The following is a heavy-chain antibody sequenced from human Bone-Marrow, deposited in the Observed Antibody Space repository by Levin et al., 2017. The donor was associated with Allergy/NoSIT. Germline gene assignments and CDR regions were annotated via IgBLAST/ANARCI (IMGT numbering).Heavy chain of an antibody. J-gene: IGHJ5*02. Sequence: PAASVKVSCKTSGYTFTSYNVYWVRQATGQGLEWMGYINPNSGNTAYARKFQGRVTMTRNSSITTAYMELSSLRSEDTAMYYCARGDCYSGSCYGPDWFDPWGQGTQVTVSS. V-gene: IGHV1-8*01. CDR2: INPNSGNT. CDR3: ARGDCYSGSCYGPDWFDP. CDR1: GYTFTSYN. D-gene: IGHD2-15*01.